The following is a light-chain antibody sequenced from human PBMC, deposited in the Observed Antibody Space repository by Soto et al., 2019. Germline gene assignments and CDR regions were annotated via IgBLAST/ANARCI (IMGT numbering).Light chain of an antibody. J-gene: IGLJ2*01. CDR1: GSDVRTYNL. CDR2: EGR. Sequence: QSVLTQPASVSGSPGQSIIISCTGTGSDVRTYNLVSWYQQHPGKAPKVLIYEGRKRPTGVSDRFSGSKSGNTASLTISGLQAEDEADYYCCSYAGSSSFVIFGGGTKLTVL. CDR3: CSYAGSSSFVI. V-gene: IGLV2-23*01.